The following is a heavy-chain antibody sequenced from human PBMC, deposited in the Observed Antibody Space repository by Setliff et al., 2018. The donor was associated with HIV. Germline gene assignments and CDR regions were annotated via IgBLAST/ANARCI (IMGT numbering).Heavy chain of an antibody. V-gene: IGHV3-21*04. J-gene: IGHJ5*02. CDR3: AKYSSLGS. D-gene: IGHD3-16*01. CDR1: GLIFSTYT. CDR2: ISAGSSYI. Sequence: LRLSCAASGLIFSTYTMNWVRQAPGKGLEWVSSISAGSSYIYYADSVKGRFTISRDNAKNSLYLQMYGLRADDTAVYYCAKYSSLGSWGQGTLVTVSS.